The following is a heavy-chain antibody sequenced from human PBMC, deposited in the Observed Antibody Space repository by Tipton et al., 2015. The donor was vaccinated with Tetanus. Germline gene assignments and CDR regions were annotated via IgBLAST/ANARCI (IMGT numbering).Heavy chain of an antibody. CDR1: GGSISGSEYY. D-gene: IGHD2-15*01. V-gene: IGHV4-39*01. J-gene: IGHJ4*02. Sequence: TLSLTCTVSGGSISGSEYYWGWIRQPPGKGLEWIGIIHYSGRTYYNPSLKSRVTVSVDMSRNQVSLKLSSVTAADTAVYYCTRLRYCYGGSCHHDYWGQGTLVTVSS. CDR2: IHYSGRT. CDR3: TRLRYCYGGSCHHDY.